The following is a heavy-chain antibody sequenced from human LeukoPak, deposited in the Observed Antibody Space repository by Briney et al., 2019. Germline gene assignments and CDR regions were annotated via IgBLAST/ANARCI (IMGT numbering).Heavy chain of an antibody. D-gene: IGHD3-10*01. CDR3: AKDLGLWFGESDAFDI. CDR2: IRYDGSNK. Sequence: AGGSLRLSCAASGFTFSSYGMHWVRQAPGKGLEWVAFIRYDGSNKYYADSVKGRFTISRDNSKNTLYLQMNSLRAEDTAVYYCAKDLGLWFGESDAFDIWGQGTMVTVSS. J-gene: IGHJ3*02. CDR1: GFTFSSYG. V-gene: IGHV3-30*02.